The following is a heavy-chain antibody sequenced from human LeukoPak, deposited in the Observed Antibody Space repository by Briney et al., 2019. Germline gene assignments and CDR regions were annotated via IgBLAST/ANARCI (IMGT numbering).Heavy chain of an antibody. Sequence: PGGSLRLSCAASGFTFSSYAMHWVRQAPGKGLEWVAVISYDGSNKYHADSVKGRFTISRDNSKNTMYLQMNSLRAEDTAVYYCAKDSAAPISITMVRGRWYFDYWGQGTLVTVSS. CDR3: AKDSAAPISITMVRGRWYFDY. J-gene: IGHJ4*02. D-gene: IGHD3-10*01. CDR1: GFTFSSYA. V-gene: IGHV3-30*04. CDR2: ISYDGSNK.